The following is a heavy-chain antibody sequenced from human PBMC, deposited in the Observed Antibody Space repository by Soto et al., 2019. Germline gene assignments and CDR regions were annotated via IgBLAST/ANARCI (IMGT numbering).Heavy chain of an antibody. V-gene: IGHV4-4*07. J-gene: IGHJ4*02. CDR2: IYTNRRT. CDR1: GGSISRYY. CDR3: ARHRISTAARPAYFDY. D-gene: IGHD6-6*01. Sequence: SVTLSFTCTGSGGSISRYYWSWIRQPAGKGLEWIGRIYTNRRTTYTPSLKSRLTIAVDTSKNQYSLKRRSVNAAPTAVYYCARHRISTAARPAYFDYWGRGTLVTVSS.